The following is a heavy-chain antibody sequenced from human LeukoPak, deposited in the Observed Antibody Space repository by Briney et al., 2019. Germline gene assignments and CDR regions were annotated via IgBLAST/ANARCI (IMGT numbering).Heavy chain of an antibody. J-gene: IGHJ4*02. CDR1: GFTFGSYA. D-gene: IGHD2-2*02. Sequence: PGGSLRLSCAASGFTFGSYAMTWVRQAPGKGLEWVSSISGSDTSTYYADSVKGRFTISRDNSKNTLELQMNSLRAEDTAVYYCTKARSASSSSCYNYWGQGILVTVSS. CDR3: TKARSASSSSCYNY. CDR2: ISGSDTST. V-gene: IGHV3-23*01.